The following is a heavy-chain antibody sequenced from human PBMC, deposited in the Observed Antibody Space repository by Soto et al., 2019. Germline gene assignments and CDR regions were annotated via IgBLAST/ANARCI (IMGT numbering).Heavy chain of an antibody. CDR1: GFTVSSNY. CDR3: ARNYDSTAGGAFDI. V-gene: IGHV3-53*01. D-gene: IGHD3-22*01. J-gene: IGHJ3*02. Sequence: EVQLVESGGGLIQPGGSLRLSCAASGFTVSSNYMSWVRQAPGKGLEWVSVIYSGGSTYYADSVKGRFTISRDNSKTTLYLQMDSLRAEDTAVYYCARNYDSTAGGAFDIWGPGTMVTVSS. CDR2: IYSGGST.